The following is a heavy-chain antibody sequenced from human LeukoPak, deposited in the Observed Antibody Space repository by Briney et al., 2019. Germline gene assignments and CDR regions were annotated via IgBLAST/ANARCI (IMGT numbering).Heavy chain of an antibody. CDR2: MNPNSGNT. V-gene: IGHV1-8*01. CDR1: GYTFTSYD. CDR3: AREGGSWWAYYYYGMDV. D-gene: IGHD2-15*01. J-gene: IGHJ6*02. Sequence: GASVKVSCKASGYTFTSYDINWVRQAPGQGLEWMGWMNPNSGNTGYAQQFQGRVTTTRDTSISTAYMELSSLRSEDTAVYYCAREGGSWWAYYYYGMDVWGQGTTVTVSS.